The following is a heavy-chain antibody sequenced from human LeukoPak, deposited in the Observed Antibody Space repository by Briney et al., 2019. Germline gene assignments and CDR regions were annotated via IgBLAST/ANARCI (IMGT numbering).Heavy chain of an antibody. CDR3: AKEYSGYDFDY. CDR1: GFPLRSYS. Sequence: GGSLRLSCAASGFPLRSYSMSWVRQAPGEGLEWVSAISGSGGYTYYADSVKGRFTISRDSSKNTLYLQMNSLRAEDTAVYYCAKEYSGYDFDYWGQGTLVTVSS. D-gene: IGHD5-12*01. CDR2: ISGSGGYT. J-gene: IGHJ4*02. V-gene: IGHV3-23*01.